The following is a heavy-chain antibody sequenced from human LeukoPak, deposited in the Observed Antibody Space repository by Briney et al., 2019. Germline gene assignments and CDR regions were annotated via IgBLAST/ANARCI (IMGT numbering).Heavy chain of an antibody. Sequence: GGSLRLSCAASGFTVSGTYMSWVRQAPGKGLEWVAVISYDGSNKYYADSVKGRFTISRDNSKNTLYLQMNSLRAEDTAVYYCARGQGSVWFGGTDYWGQGTLVTVSS. CDR2: ISYDGSNK. D-gene: IGHD3-10*01. CDR3: ARGQGSVWFGGTDY. V-gene: IGHV3-30-3*01. CDR1: GFTVSGTY. J-gene: IGHJ4*02.